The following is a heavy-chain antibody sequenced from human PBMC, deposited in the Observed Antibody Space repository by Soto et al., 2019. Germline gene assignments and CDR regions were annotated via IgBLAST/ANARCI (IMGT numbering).Heavy chain of an antibody. Sequence: VQLQESGPGLVKPSQTLSLTCTVSGASLSSGDYYWSWIRQPPGKGLEWMGYIYYTGMTFFNPSLKTRVTMSLDTSENQCSLNLTPVTAADTAVYFCSRLPDGYNSGLDYWGQGTLVTVSS. CDR3: SRLPDGYNSGLDY. CDR2: IYYTGMT. D-gene: IGHD1-1*01. J-gene: IGHJ4*02. V-gene: IGHV4-30-4*01. CDR1: GASLSSGDYY.